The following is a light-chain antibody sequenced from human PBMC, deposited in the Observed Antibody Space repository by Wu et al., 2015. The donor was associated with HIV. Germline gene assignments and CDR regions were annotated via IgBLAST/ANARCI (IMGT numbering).Light chain of an antibody. V-gene: IGKV3-20*01. CDR2: GAS. J-gene: IGKJ1*01. CDR1: QSVSSRS. Sequence: EIVLTQSPGTLSLSPGERAILSCRASQSVSSRSVAWYQQKPGQAPRLLIYGASSRATGIPDRFSGSGSGTDFTLTISRLEPEDFAVYYCQQYDTSPPWTFGQGPRWKSN. CDR3: QQYDTSPPWT.